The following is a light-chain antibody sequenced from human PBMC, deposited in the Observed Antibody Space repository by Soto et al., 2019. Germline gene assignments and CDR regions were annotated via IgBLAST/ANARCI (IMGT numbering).Light chain of an antibody. Sequence: EIVLTQSPDTLSLSPGERATLSCRASQSVGNNLAWSPQIPGQSPGLLIYEASPRATGIPARFSGSGSGTDFTLTISRLEPEDFAFYYSLQHAHWPLTFGGGTKVDIK. CDR1: QSVGNN. J-gene: IGKJ4*01. CDR2: EAS. V-gene: IGKV3-11*01. CDR3: LQHAHWPLT.